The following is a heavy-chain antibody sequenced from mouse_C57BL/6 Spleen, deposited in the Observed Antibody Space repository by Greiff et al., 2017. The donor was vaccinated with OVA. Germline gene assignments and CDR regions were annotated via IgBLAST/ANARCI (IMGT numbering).Heavy chain of an antibody. J-gene: IGHJ2*01. CDR1: GYTFTDYY. Sequence: VQLKQSGPELVKPGASVKISCKASGYTFTDYYMNWVKQSHGKSLEWIGDINPNNGGTSYNQKFKGKATLTVDKSSSTAYMELRSLTSEDSAVDYCARSYYGSPFFDYWGQGTTLTVSS. V-gene: IGHV1-26*01. CDR2: INPNNGGT. D-gene: IGHD1-1*01. CDR3: ARSYYGSPFFDY.